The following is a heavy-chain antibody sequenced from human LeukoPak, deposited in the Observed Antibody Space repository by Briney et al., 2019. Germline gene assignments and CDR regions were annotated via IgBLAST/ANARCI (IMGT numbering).Heavy chain of an antibody. CDR3: ARRLLRSANWFDP. D-gene: IGHD3-22*01. CDR2: INAGNGNT. J-gene: IGHJ5*02. V-gene: IGHV1-3*01. CDR1: GYTFTSYA. Sequence: ASVKVSCKASGYTFTSYAMHWVRQAPGQRLEWMGWINAGNGNTKYSQKFQGRVTITRDTSASTAYMELSSLRSEDTAVYYCARRLLRSANWFDPWGQGTLVTVSS.